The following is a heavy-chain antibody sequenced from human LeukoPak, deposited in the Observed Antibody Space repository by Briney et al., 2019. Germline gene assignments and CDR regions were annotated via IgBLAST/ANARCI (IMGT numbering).Heavy chain of an antibody. Sequence: GRSLRLSCAASGFTFSSYGMHWVRQAPGKGLEWVAVISYDGSNKYYADSVKGRFTISRDNSKNTLYLQMNSLRAEDTAVYYCAKDRRRAAAGTDGDYYYGMDVWGKGTTVTVSS. J-gene: IGHJ6*04. CDR3: AKDRRRAAAGTDGDYYYGMDV. V-gene: IGHV3-30*18. CDR2: ISYDGSNK. CDR1: GFTFSSYG. D-gene: IGHD6-13*01.